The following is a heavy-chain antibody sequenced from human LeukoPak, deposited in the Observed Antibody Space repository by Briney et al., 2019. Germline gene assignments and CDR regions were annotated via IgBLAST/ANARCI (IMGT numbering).Heavy chain of an antibody. CDR3: ARGRYGLGTYQKDYFDY. D-gene: IGHD3-10*01. CDR1: GFTFSSYS. J-gene: IGHJ4*02. V-gene: IGHV3-21*01. CDR2: ISSSSSYI. Sequence: PGGSLRLSCAASGFTFSSYSMNWVRQAPGKGLEWVSSISSSSSYIYYADSVKGRFTISRDNAKNSLYLQMNSLRAEDTAVYYCARGRYGLGTYQKDYFDYWGQGTLVTVSS.